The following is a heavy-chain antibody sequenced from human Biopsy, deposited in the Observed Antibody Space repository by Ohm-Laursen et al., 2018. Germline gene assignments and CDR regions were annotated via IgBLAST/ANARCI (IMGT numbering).Heavy chain of an antibody. D-gene: IGHD3-10*01. V-gene: IGHV4-39*01. CDR2: IYNTETT. J-gene: IGHJ4*02. CDR1: GGSISSSTTYY. CDR3: ARHSFGSGRDF. Sequence: SQTLSLTCTVSGGSISSSTTYYWAWLRQPPGKGLEWIGSIYNTETTFYNPPLKSRVTISVDTSNNLSSLKLSSLTAADTAVYYCARHSFGSGRDFWGQGTLVTVSS.